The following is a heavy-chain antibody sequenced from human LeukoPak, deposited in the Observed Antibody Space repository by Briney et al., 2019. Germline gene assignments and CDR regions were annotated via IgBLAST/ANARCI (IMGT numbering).Heavy chain of an antibody. CDR3: ASSFGARRYYYYYGMDV. Sequence: SETLSLTCTVSGGSVSSGSYYWSWIRQPPGKGLEWIGYIYYSGSTNYNPSLKSRVTISVDTSKNQFSLKLSSVTAADTAVYYCASSFGARRYYYYYGMDVWGQGTTVTVSS. V-gene: IGHV4-61*01. CDR2: IYYSGST. D-gene: IGHD3-10*01. CDR1: GGSVSSGSYY. J-gene: IGHJ6*02.